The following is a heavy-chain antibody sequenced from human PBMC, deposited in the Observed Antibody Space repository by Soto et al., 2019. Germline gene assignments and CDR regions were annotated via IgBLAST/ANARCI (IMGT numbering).Heavy chain of an antibody. J-gene: IGHJ4*02. Sequence: GASVKVSCKASGYTFTGYYMHWVRQAPGQGLEWMGWINPNSGGTNYAQKFQGWVTITRDKSISTAYMELSRLRSEDTAVYYCAGTRDYWGQGTLVTVSS. CDR3: AGTRDY. V-gene: IGHV1-2*04. CDR1: GYTFTGYY. CDR2: INPNSGGT.